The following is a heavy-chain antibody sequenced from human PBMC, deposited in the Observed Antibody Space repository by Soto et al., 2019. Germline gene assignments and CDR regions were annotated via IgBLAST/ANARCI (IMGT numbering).Heavy chain of an antibody. V-gene: IGHV4-28*01. J-gene: IGHJ4*02. Sequence: SETLSLTCAVSGYSISSSNWWRWIRQPPGKGLEWIGYIYYSGTTYYNPSLKSRVTMSVDTSKNQFSLKLTSVTAVDTAVYYCARREIQGPIDYWGQGTLVTSPQ. CDR2: IYYSGTT. CDR3: ARREIQGPIDY. CDR1: GYSISSSNW. D-gene: IGHD1-26*01.